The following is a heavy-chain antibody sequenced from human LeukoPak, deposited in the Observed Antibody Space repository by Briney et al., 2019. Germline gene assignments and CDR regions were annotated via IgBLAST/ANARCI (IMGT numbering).Heavy chain of an antibody. V-gene: IGHV3-53*01. Sequence: GGSLRLSCAASGFTVSSNYMSWVRQAPGKGLEWVSEIYSDASTYYAASVKGRFSISRDKSKNTVYLQMNSLRAEDTAVYYCANHPAATTTDAFDIWGQGTMVTVSS. D-gene: IGHD2-2*01. CDR3: ANHPAATTTDAFDI. J-gene: IGHJ3*02. CDR1: GFTVSSNY. CDR2: IYSDAST.